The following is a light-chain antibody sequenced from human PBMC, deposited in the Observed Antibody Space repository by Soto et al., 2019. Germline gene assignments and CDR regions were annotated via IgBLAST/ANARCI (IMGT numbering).Light chain of an antibody. CDR2: WAS. J-gene: IGKJ2*02. V-gene: IGKV4-1*01. Sequence: DIVMTQSPDSLPVSLGERATINCKSSQSVLYSSNNKNYLAWYQQKPGRPPKLLIYWASIRASGVPDRFSGSGSGTDFTLTISSLQAEDVAVYYCQHYYTTPRTFGQGTRLEIK. CDR1: QSVLYSSNNKNY. CDR3: QHYYTTPRT.